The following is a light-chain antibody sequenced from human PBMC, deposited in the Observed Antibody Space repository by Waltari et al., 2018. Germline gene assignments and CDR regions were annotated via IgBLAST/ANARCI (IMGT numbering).Light chain of an antibody. CDR1: QRVSRN. J-gene: IGKJ1*01. CDR3: QQYNDWPRT. V-gene: IGKV3-15*01. CDR2: GSS. Sequence: EIVMTQSPATLSVSPGERATLSCRASQRVSRNLAWYQQKPGQAPRLLIYGSSTRATGIPARFSGSGSGTEFTLTISGLQSEDSAVYYCQQYNDWPRTFGLGTRVEIE.